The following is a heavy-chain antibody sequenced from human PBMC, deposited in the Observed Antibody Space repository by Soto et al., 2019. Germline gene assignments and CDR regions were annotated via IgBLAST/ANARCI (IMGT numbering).Heavy chain of an antibody. J-gene: IGHJ3*02. V-gene: IGHV4-34*01. CDR2: INHSGST. CDR3: AIGGMVRGDAIDI. Sequence: SETLSPTFAVHCCLLHDYYLGWIRPPPGPGLEWIGEINHSGSTNYNPSLKRRVTISVDTSKNQFSLKLSSVTAADTAVYYGAIGGMVRGDAIDIWGQGRRVTV. D-gene: IGHD3-10*01. CDR1: CCLLHDYY.